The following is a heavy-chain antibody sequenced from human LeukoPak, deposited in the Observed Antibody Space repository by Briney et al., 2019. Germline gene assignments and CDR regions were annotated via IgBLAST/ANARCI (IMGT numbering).Heavy chain of an antibody. J-gene: IGHJ4*02. CDR1: GYAFYCYG. D-gene: IGHD3-9*01. V-gene: IGHV1-18*04. CDR3: ARDILTGNALGR. Sequence: GASVTLSCTASGYAFYCYGLTWVRQAPGQGPEWMGWISTYNGNTIYAQKFQGWVSMTTDTFNKTAYMEVRSLRSDDTAVYFCARDILTGNALGRWGQGTQVTVCS. CDR2: ISTYNGNT.